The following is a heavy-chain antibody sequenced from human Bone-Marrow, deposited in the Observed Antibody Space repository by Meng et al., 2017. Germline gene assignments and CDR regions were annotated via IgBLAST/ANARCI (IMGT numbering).Heavy chain of an antibody. CDR3: TRDGYSDCSRTSCFDS. CDR2: IDIKTGNP. Sequence: ASVKGSCKASGYTLINYAINWLRQAPGQGLQWMGWIDIKTGNPTYVPGFTGRLVFSFDTSVSTAYLQISALKADDTAIYYCTRDGYSDCSRTSCFDSWGQGTLVTVSS. CDR1: GYTLINYA. J-gene: IGHJ4*02. D-gene: IGHD2-2*01. V-gene: IGHV7-4-1*02.